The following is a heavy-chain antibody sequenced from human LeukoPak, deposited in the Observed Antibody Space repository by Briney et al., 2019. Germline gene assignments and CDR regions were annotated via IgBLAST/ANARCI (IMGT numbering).Heavy chain of an antibody. CDR1: GFTFNNAW. CDR3: TTYSSGPFGY. Sequence: GGSLRLSCAVSGFTFNNAWMSWVRQAPGKGLEWVGRIYSKTDGGTTDYAAPVKGRFTISGDDSKTTLYLQMNSLKTEDTAVYYCTTYSSGPFGYWGQGTLVTVSS. D-gene: IGHD3-22*01. J-gene: IGHJ4*02. V-gene: IGHV3-15*01. CDR2: IYSKTDGGTT.